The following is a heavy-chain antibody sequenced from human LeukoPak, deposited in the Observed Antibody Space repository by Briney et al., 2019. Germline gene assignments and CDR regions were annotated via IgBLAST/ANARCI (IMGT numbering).Heavy chain of an antibody. J-gene: IGHJ4*02. Sequence: PSETLSLTCAVYGGSFSGYYWSWVRQAPGKGLEWVGRIKSTTDGATTDYAAPVKGRFTISRDDSKNTQYLQMNSLKTEDTAVYYCTTDRLDYWGQGTLVTVSS. CDR3: TTDRLDY. CDR1: GGSFSGYY. V-gene: IGHV3-15*01. D-gene: IGHD6-6*01. CDR2: IKSTTDGATT.